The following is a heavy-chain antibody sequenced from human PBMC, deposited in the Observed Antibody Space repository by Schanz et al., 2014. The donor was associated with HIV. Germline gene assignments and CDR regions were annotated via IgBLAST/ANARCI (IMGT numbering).Heavy chain of an antibody. CDR1: GFIFDDYA. V-gene: IGHV3-9*01. CDR2: ITWNSGTI. CDR3: AKDVTTVRTYGMDV. D-gene: IGHD4-4*01. J-gene: IGHJ6*02. Sequence: EVQLVESGGGLVQPGRSLRLSCVASGFIFDDYAMHWVRQAPGKGLEWVSSITWNSGTIVYADSVKGRFTISRDNAKDSLILQMNSLRAEDTAVYYCAKDVTTVRTYGMDVWGRGTTVTVS.